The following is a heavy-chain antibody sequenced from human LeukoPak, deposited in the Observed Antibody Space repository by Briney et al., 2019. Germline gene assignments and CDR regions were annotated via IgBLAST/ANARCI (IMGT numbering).Heavy chain of an antibody. Sequence: PSETLSLTCTVSGGPISSYYWSWIRQPPGKGLEWIGYIYYSGSTNYNPSLKSRVTISVDTSKNQFSLKLSSVTAAGTAVYYCARGPGGAVAGEIDYWGQGTLVTVS. D-gene: IGHD6-19*01. CDR2: IYYSGST. J-gene: IGHJ4*02. CDR1: GGPISSYY. CDR3: ARGPGGAVAGEIDY. V-gene: IGHV4-59*01.